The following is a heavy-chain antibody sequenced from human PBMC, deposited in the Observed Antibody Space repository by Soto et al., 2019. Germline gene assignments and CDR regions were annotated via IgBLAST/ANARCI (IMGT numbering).Heavy chain of an antibody. CDR3: VCDDNRRY. V-gene: IGHV3-21*01. CDR1: GFSFSTST. Sequence: EVQLVESGGGLVKPGGSLRLSCAASGFSFSTSTMNWVRQAPGKGLEFVSSIGRTGIDRYYIDSVKGRFTISRDNPQNSLYLQMNILRAEDTALYYCVCDDNRRYWGQGTLVTVSS. D-gene: IGHD1-1*01. CDR2: IGRTGIDR. J-gene: IGHJ4*02.